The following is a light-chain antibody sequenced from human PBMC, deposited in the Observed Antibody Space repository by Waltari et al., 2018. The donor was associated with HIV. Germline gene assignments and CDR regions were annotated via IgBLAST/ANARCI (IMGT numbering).Light chain of an antibody. CDR1: TSNIGSYT. V-gene: IGLV1-44*01. J-gene: IGLJ7*01. Sequence: QSVLTQPPSASGTPGQRVTISCSGSTSNIGSYTVSWYQHLPGTAPKLVIYSNKQRPSGVPDRFSGSKSGTSASLALSGLQSEDEAEYYCAVWDDSLDGPVFGGGTQLTVL. CDR2: SNK. CDR3: AVWDDSLDGPV.